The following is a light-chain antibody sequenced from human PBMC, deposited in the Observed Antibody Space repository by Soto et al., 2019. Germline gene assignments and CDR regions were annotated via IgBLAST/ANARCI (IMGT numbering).Light chain of an antibody. V-gene: IGKV3-20*01. J-gene: IGKJ1*01. Sequence: EVVLTQSPGTLSLSPGERATLSCRASQSVSSSYLACYQQKPGQAPRLVIYGASSRATGIPDRFSGSGSGTDFTLTISRLEPEDFAVYYCRQYGSSVWTFGQGTKVDIK. CDR2: GAS. CDR1: QSVSSSY. CDR3: RQYGSSVWT.